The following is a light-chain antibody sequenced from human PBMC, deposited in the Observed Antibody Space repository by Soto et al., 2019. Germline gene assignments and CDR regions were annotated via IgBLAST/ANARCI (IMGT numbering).Light chain of an antibody. J-gene: IGKJ5*01. CDR1: QSVSSSY. Sequence: EIVLTQSPGAPSLSPGAIATLACRSSQSVSSSYLAWYQQKPGQAPRLLIYGASSRATGIPDRFSGSGSGTDFTLTISSLEPEDFAVYYCQQSSNWPPITCGKGTRLEIK. CDR2: GAS. CDR3: QQSSNWPPIT. V-gene: IGKV3D-20*02.